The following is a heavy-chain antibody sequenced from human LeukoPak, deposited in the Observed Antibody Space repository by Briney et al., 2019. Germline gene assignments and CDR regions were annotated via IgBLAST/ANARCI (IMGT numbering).Heavy chain of an antibody. CDR3: AKDQGEFAAPAAQGG. Sequence: GGSLRLSCAASGFTVSSNYMSWVRQAPGKGLEWVSVIYSGGSTYYADSVKGRFTISRDNSKNTLYLQMNSLRAEDTAVYYCAKDQGEFAAPAAQGGWGQGTLVTVSS. CDR1: GFTVSSNY. V-gene: IGHV3-53*01. D-gene: IGHD2-2*01. J-gene: IGHJ4*02. CDR2: IYSGGST.